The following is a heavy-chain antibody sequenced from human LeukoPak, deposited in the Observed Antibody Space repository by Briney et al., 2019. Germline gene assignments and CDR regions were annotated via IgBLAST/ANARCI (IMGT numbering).Heavy chain of an antibody. J-gene: IGHJ4*02. CDR3: AREDYDSSGYHFDY. Sequence: SETLSLICTVSGGSISSYYWSWIRQPPGKGLEWIGHIYYSGSTNYNPSLKSRVTISVDTSKNQFSLKLSSVTAADTAVYYCAREDYDSSGYHFDYWGQGTLVTVSS. V-gene: IGHV4-59*01. D-gene: IGHD3-22*01. CDR2: IYYSGST. CDR1: GGSISSYY.